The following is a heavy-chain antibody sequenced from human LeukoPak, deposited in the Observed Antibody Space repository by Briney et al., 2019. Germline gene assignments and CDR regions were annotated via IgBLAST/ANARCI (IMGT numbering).Heavy chain of an antibody. D-gene: IGHD6-13*01. Sequence: GGSLRLSCAASGFTFSSYWMHWVRLAPGKGLEWVSGINWNGGSTGYADSVKGRFTISRDNAKNSLYLQMNSLRAEDTALYYCAMLRGIAAAGRGGWGQGTLVTVSS. CDR1: GFTFSSYW. CDR3: AMLRGIAAAGRGG. J-gene: IGHJ4*02. V-gene: IGHV3-20*04. CDR2: INWNGGST.